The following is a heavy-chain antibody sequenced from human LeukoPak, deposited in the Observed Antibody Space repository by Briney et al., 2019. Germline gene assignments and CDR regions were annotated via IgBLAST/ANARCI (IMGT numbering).Heavy chain of an antibody. Sequence: SETLSLTCTVSGGSISSYYWSWVRQPPGKGLEWIGYIYYSGSTNYNPSLKSRVTISVDTSKNQFSLKLSSVTAADTAVYHCARAGRPGGGLNPALRSFYFDYWGQGIPVTVSS. V-gene: IGHV4-59*12. CDR3: ARAGRPGGGLNPALRSFYFDY. D-gene: IGHD2-15*01. CDR1: GGSISSYY. CDR2: IYYSGST. J-gene: IGHJ4*02.